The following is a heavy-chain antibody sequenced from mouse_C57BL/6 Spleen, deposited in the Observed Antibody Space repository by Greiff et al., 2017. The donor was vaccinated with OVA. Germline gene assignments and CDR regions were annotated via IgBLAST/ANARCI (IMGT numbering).Heavy chain of an antibody. J-gene: IGHJ3*01. CDR1: GYTFTDYY. CDR2: INPNNGGT. CDR3: ATLYGYDVGFAY. Sequence: VQLQQSGPELVKPGASVKISCKASGYTFTDYYMNWVKQSHGKSLEWIGDINPNNGGTSYNQKFKGKATLTVDKSSSTAYMELRSLTSEDSAVYYCATLYGYDVGFAYWGQGTLVTVSA. V-gene: IGHV1-26*01. D-gene: IGHD2-2*01.